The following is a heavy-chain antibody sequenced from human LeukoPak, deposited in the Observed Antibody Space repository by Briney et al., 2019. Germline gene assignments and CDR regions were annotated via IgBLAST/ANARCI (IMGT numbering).Heavy chain of an antibody. Sequence: NPSETLPLTCTVSGGSISSYYWSWIRQSPGKGLEWIGYIYYSGSTNYNPSLKSRVTISVDTSKNQFSLKLSSVTAADTAVYYCARTTEAHSWRTRYYDYYMDVWGKGTAVTVSS. V-gene: IGHV4-59*01. CDR1: GGSISSYY. CDR2: IYYSGST. D-gene: IGHD6-13*01. CDR3: ARTTEAHSWRTRYYDYYMDV. J-gene: IGHJ6*03.